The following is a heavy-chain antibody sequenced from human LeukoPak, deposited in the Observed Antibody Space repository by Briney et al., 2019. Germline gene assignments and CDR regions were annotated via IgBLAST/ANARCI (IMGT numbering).Heavy chain of an antibody. V-gene: IGHV3-23*01. CDR1: GFTFSNYA. Sequence: PGGSLRLSCAASGFTFSNYALTWVHQAPGRGLEWVSSISGAGTYYADSVKGRFSISRDNYKNTLYLQMSSLRAEDTAVYYCARDPNGDYVGAFDFQRWGQGTLVTVSS. CDR2: ISGAGT. J-gene: IGHJ1*01. D-gene: IGHD4-17*01. CDR3: ARDPNGDYVGAFDFQR.